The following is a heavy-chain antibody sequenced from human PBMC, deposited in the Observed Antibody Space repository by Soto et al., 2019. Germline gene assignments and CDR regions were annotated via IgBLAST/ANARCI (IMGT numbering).Heavy chain of an antibody. D-gene: IGHD2-15*01. J-gene: IGHJ6*02. CDR2: INSGGST. V-gene: IGHV3-53*01. CDR1: GFTVNSNY. CDR3: ARGYCSGGSCYSGWSMDV. Sequence: GGSLRLSCAASGFTVNSNYMTWVRQAPGKGLEWVSVINSGGSTYYADYVKGRFTISRDNSKNTMYLQMSSLRAEDTAVYYCARGYCSGGSCYSGWSMDVWGQGTTVTVS.